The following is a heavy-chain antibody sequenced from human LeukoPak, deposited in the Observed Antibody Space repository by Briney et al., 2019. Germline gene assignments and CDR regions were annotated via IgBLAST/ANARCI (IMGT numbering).Heavy chain of an antibody. CDR1: GFTFSSYG. CDR2: ISYDGSNK. V-gene: IGHV3-30*18. Sequence: GGSLRLSCAASGFTFSSYGMHWVRQAPGKGLEWVAVISYDGSNKYYADSVKGRFTISRDNSKNTLYLQMNSLRAVDTAVYYCAKDAMIVVVINTLDYWGQGTLVTVSS. CDR3: AKDAMIVVVINTLDY. J-gene: IGHJ4*02. D-gene: IGHD3-22*01.